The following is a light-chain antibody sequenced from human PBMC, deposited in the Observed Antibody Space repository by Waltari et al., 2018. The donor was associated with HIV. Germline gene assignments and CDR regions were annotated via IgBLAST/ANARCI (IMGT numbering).Light chain of an antibody. CDR3: GTWDSSLSTGM. CDR1: SSNIGNNY. V-gene: IGLV1-51*01. J-gene: IGLJ3*02. CDR2: ENN. Sequence: QSVLTQPPSVSAAPGQKVTISCSGTSSNIGNNYVSWYQQLPGTAPKLLIFENNKRPSGIPDRCSGSKSGTSATLGITGLQTGDEADYYCGTWDSSLSTGMFGGGTKLTVL.